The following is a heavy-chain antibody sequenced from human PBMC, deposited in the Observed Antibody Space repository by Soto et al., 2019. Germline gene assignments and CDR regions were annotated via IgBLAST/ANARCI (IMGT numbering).Heavy chain of an antibody. V-gene: IGHV1-18*01. D-gene: IGHD2-2*01. J-gene: IGHJ2*01. CDR2: ISAYNGNT. CDR3: AGAGRDIVVVPAALLRSVGYFYL. CDR1: GYTFTSYG. Sequence: ASVKVSCKASGYTFTSYGISWVRQAPGQGLEWMGWISAYNGNTNYAQKLQGRVTMTTDTSTNTAYMELRSLRSDETTEYYYAGAGRDIVVVPAALLRSVGYFYLWGRGTLVTVS.